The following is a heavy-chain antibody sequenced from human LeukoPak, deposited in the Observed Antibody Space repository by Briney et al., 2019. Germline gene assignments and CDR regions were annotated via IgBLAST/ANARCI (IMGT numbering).Heavy chain of an antibody. CDR2: IYYSGSN. J-gene: IGHJ4*02. CDR3: ARQISSGWYGDYFDD. V-gene: IGHV4-39*01. Sequence: SETLSLTCNVSGCSINSRSYYWGWIPQSPGKGLEWIGSIYYSGSNYYNSSLKSRVTMSVDTYKYQFSLKMSSVADADTAVYYCARQISSGWYGDYFDDGRQGTL. D-gene: IGHD6-19*01. CDR1: GCSINSRSYY.